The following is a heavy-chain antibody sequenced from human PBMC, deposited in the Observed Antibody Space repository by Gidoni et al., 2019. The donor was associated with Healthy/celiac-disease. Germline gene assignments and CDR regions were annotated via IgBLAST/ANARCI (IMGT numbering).Heavy chain of an antibody. CDR1: GGTFSSYA. CDR3: ARVSGSAVAGHYYYYYGMDV. J-gene: IGHJ6*02. V-gene: IGHV1-69*04. CDR2: IIPILGIA. Sequence: QVQLVQSGAAVKKPGSSVKVSCKASGGTFSSYAISWVRQAPGQGLEWMGRIIPILGIANYAQKFQGRVTITADKSTSTAYMELSSLRSEDTAVYYCARVSGSAVAGHYYYYYGMDVWGQGTTVTVSS. D-gene: IGHD6-19*01.